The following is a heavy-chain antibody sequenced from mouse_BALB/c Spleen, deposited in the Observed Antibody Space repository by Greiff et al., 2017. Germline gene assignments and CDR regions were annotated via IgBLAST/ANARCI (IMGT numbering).Heavy chain of an antibody. V-gene: IGHV1-80*01. Sequence: QVQLQQSGAELVRPGSSVKISCKASGYAFSSYWMNWVKQRPGQGLEWIGQIYPGDGDTNYNGKFKGKATLTADKSSSTAYMQLSSLTSEDSAVYFCARRYGNYHYFDYWGQGTTLTVSS. CDR3: ARRYGNYHYFDY. CDR2: IYPGDGDT. D-gene: IGHD2-10*02. CDR1: GYAFSSYW. J-gene: IGHJ2*01.